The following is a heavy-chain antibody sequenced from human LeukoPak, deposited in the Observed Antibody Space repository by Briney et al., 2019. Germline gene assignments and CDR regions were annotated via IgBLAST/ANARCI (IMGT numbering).Heavy chain of an antibody. CDR1: GFTFNSYA. Sequence: GGSLRLSCPASGFTFNSYAIHWVRQAPGKGLEWVAVISYDGSNKYYAESVKGRFTISRDNSKNTLYLQLNSLRPDDTAVYYCARDQLAYSGYDTLFDYWGQGTLVTVSS. J-gene: IGHJ4*02. CDR3: ARDQLAYSGYDTLFDY. D-gene: IGHD5-12*01. CDR2: ISYDGSNK. V-gene: IGHV3-30*04.